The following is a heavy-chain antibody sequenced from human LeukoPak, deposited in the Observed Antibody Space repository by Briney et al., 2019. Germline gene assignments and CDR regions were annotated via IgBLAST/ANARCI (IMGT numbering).Heavy chain of an antibody. CDR3: VKGSSGGWPYYFDY. J-gene: IGHJ4*02. Sequence: GGSLRLSCAASGFTFTTYSMGWVRQIPGKGLEWFSAINVNADSTYYADSVKGRFTISRDNSKKTLYLQMNSLTAEDTAVYYCVKGSSGGWPYYFDYWVQGTLVTVSS. CDR1: GFTFTTYS. V-gene: IGHV3-23*01. CDR2: INVNADST. D-gene: IGHD6-19*01.